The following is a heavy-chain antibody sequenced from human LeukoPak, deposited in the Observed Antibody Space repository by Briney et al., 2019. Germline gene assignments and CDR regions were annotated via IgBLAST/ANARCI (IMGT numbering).Heavy chain of an antibody. J-gene: IGHJ4*02. CDR2: LSGSGNGT. CDR1: GFTFRNYA. D-gene: IGHD2-15*01. Sequence: PGGSLKPSCAASGFTFRNYAMTWVRQAPGKGLEWVSALSGSGNGTYYADSVKGRFTISRDNSKNTLYLRMNSLRAEDTAVYYCAKDTAALSFVIDSWGQGTLVTVSS. CDR3: AKDTAALSFVIDS. V-gene: IGHV3-23*01.